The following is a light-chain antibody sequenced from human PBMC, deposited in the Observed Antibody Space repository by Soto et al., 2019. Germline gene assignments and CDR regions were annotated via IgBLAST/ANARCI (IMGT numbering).Light chain of an antibody. V-gene: IGLV2-14*01. Sequence: QSALTQPASVSGSPGQSITISCTGTSSDLGGYKYVSWYQHHPGKAPKLIIYEVTNRPSGVSSRFSGSKSGNTPSLTISGLQAEDEADYYCSTYTSTNTWLFGGGTKVTVL. J-gene: IGLJ3*02. CDR1: SSDLGGYKY. CDR3: STYTSTNTWL. CDR2: EVT.